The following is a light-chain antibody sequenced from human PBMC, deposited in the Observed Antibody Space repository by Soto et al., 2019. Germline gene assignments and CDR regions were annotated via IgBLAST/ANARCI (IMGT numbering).Light chain of an antibody. J-gene: IGKJ3*01. CDR1: QSISTW. V-gene: IGKV1-5*03. CDR3: QQYNTSPYT. Sequence: DIQMTQSPSTLSASVGDRVTITCRASQSISTWLAWYQQKPGKAPNLLIYKASSLESGVPSRFSGSVSETEFTLTISSLQPDDFATYYCQQYNTSPYTFGPGTEVDIK. CDR2: KAS.